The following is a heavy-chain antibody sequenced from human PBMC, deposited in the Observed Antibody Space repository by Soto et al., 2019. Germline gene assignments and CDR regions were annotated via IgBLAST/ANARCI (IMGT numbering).Heavy chain of an antibody. CDR3: AKAYDFWSGSYYYGMHV. CDR1: GFTFSSYA. J-gene: IGHJ6*02. V-gene: IGHV3-23*01. D-gene: IGHD3-3*01. Sequence: GSLRLSCAASGFTFSSYAMSWVRQAPGKGLEWVSAISGSGGSTYYADSVKGRFTISRDNSKNTLYLQMNSLRAEDTAVYYCAKAYDFWSGSYYYGMHVWGQGATATVSS. CDR2: ISGSGGST.